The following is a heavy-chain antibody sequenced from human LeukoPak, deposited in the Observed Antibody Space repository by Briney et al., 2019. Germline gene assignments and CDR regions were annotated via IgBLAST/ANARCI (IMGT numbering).Heavy chain of an antibody. CDR2: IYPGDSDT. J-gene: IGHJ5*02. V-gene: IGHV5-51*01. CDR3: ARRGYYDSSTGKNWFDP. D-gene: IGHD3-22*01. CDR1: GYSFTSYW. Sequence: GESLKISCKGSGYSFTSYWIAWVRQMPGIGLEWMGIIYPGDSDTRYSPSFQGQVTISVDKSISTAYLQWISLKASDTAMYYCARRGYYDSSTGKNWFDPWGQGTLVTVSS.